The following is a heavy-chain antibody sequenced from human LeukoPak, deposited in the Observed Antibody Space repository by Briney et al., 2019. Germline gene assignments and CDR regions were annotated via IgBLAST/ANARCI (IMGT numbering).Heavy chain of an antibody. CDR3: ARVTPAYYYGMDV. J-gene: IGHJ6*02. V-gene: IGHV4-4*07. Sequence: SETLSLTCIVSGGSISSYYWSWIRQPAGKGLEWIGRIYTSGSTNYNPSLKSRVTMSVDTSKNQFSLKLSSVTAADAAVYYCARVTPAYYYGMDVWGQGTTVTVSS. CDR1: GGSISSYY. D-gene: IGHD4-23*01. CDR2: IYTSGST.